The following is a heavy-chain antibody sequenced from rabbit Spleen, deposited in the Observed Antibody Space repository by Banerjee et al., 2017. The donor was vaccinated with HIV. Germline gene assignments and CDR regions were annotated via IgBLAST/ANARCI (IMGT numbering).Heavy chain of an antibody. CDR3: ARDAGTSFSTYGMDL. Sequence: QEQLVESGGGLFQPGGSLALTCKASGLDFSSSYWMCWVRQAPGKGLEWIACIGAGITYTTYYATWAKGRFTISKTSSTTVTLQMTSLTAADTATYFCARDAGTSFSTYGMDLWGQGTLVTVS. V-gene: IGHV1S45*01. CDR2: IGAGITYTT. CDR1: GLDFSSSYW. J-gene: IGHJ6*01. D-gene: IGHD8-1*01.